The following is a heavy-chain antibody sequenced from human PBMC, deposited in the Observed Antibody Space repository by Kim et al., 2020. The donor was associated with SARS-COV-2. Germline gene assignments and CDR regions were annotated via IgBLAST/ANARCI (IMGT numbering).Heavy chain of an antibody. D-gene: IGHD2-2*01. CDR1: GYSFSNYW. Sequence: GESLKISCKGSGYSFSNYWIAWVRQMPGKGLEWMGVIYPGDSATRYSPSFEGQVTLSADKSINTAYLQWSSLKASDSAIYYCARRDGRPNIPSPYAMDVWGQGTTVTVSS. J-gene: IGHJ6*02. CDR3: ARRDGRPNIPSPYAMDV. CDR2: IYPGDSAT. V-gene: IGHV5-51*01.